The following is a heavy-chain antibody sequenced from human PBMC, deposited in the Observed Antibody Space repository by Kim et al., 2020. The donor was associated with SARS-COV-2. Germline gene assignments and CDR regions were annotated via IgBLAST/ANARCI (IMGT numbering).Heavy chain of an antibody. CDR1: GGSISSYY. D-gene: IGHD6-19*01. V-gene: IGHV4-59*01. Sequence: SETLSLTCTVSGGSISSYYWSWLRQPPGKGLEWIGYIYYSGRTNYNPSLKSRVTISVDTSKNQFSLKLSSVTAASTAVYYCARDMAVAGDYYYYGMDVWGQGTTVTVSS. CDR3: ARDMAVAGDYYYYGMDV. CDR2: IYYSGRT. J-gene: IGHJ6*02.